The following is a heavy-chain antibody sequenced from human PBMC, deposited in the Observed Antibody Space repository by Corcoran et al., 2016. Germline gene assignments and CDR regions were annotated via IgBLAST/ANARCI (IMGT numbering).Heavy chain of an antibody. CDR2: ISSSASII. CDR3: ARGCSTSCWMNY. Sequence: DVQLVESGGGLVQPGGSLRLSCAASGFTFSDFNMVWVRQAPGRGLEWISFISSSASIIYYADSVKGRFSTSSDNAGNSLYLQMSSLRAEDTATYYGARGCSTSCWMNYWGQGTLVTVSS. CDR1: GFTFSDFN. D-gene: IGHD2-2*01. J-gene: IGHJ4*02. V-gene: IGHV3-48*04.